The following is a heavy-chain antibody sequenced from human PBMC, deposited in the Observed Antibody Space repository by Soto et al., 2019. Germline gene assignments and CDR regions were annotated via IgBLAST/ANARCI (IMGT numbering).Heavy chain of an antibody. CDR1: GFTFSSYA. V-gene: IGHV3-23*01. Sequence: GGSLRLSCPASGFTFSSYAMSWVRQAPGKGLEWVSAISGSGGSTYYADSVKGRFTISRDNSKNTLYLQMNSLRAEDTAVYYCAKVPAGTKFYWLFSFFDFWGQGTLVTVSS. J-gene: IGHJ4*02. CDR2: ISGSGGST. D-gene: IGHD3-9*01. CDR3: AKVPAGTKFYWLFSFFDF.